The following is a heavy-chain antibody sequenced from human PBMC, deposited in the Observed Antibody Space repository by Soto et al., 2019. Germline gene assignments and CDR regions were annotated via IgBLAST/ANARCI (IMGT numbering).Heavy chain of an antibody. V-gene: IGHV3-23*01. D-gene: IGHD3-10*01. CDR3: AKGSHYYGSGSYYDY. CDR2: ISGSGGST. J-gene: IGHJ4*02. Sequence: GSLRLSCAASGFTFSSYAMSWVRQAPGKGLEWVSAISGSGGSTYYADSVKGRFTISRDNSKNTLYLQMNSLRAEDTAVYYCAKGSHYYGSGSYYDYWGQGTLVTVSS. CDR1: GFTFSSYA.